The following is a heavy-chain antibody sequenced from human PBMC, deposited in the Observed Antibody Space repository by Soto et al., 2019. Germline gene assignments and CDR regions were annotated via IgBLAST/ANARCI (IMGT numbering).Heavy chain of an antibody. CDR3: TRVAAAGASAAAGASDY. V-gene: IGHV4-4*01. D-gene: IGHD6-13*01. CDR2: IYHRGST. CDR1: GDSISSSNW. J-gene: IGHJ4*02. Sequence: LSLTCAVSGDSISSSNWWSWVRQAPGKGLEWIGEIYHRGSTNYNPSLKSRVTISVDKSKNQFSLKLTSVTAAGTAVYFCTRVAAAGASAAAGASDYWGQGTLVTVSS.